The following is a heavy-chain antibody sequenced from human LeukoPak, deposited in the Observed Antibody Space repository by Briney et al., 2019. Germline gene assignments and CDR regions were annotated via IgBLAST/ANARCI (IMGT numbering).Heavy chain of an antibody. CDR2: IYPYNSET. Sequence: GESLKISCRVSGYTFSDYWIGWVRQEPVKGLEWMGIIYPYNSETRYSPSFQGQVTISVDMSISTTYLQWDSLKAPDTAMYYCATSSVRYWGQGTLVTVSS. D-gene: IGHD3-9*01. V-gene: IGHV5-51*01. CDR1: GYTFSDYW. J-gene: IGHJ4*02. CDR3: ATSSVRY.